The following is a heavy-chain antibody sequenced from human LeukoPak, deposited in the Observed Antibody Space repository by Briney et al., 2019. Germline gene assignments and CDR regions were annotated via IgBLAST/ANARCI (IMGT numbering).Heavy chain of an antibody. V-gene: IGHV1-18*01. D-gene: IGHD6-19*01. CDR3: ARMYSCGWPLDPVDI. CDR2: ISAYNGNT. J-gene: IGHJ3*02. Sequence: ASVKVSCKASGYTFNNYAISWVRQAPGQGLEWMGWISAYNGNTNYAQNFQGRVTMTTDTSTSTAYMEVRSLRSDDTAVYYCARMYSCGWPLDPVDIWGQGTMVTVS. CDR1: GYTFNNYA.